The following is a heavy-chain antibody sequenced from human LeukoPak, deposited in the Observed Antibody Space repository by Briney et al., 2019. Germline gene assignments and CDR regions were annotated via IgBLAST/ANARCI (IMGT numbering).Heavy chain of an antibody. Sequence: PAGTLRLSCAASGVTVSSFYLAWVRQAPGKGLDWVSVIYPDGRTYYTESVKGRFTISRDSSENSLFLQMNSLRAEDTAVFYCATLKGWYGEGCFDCWGQGTLVTVSS. D-gene: IGHD3-10*01. CDR1: GVTVSSFY. J-gene: IGHJ4*02. CDR2: IYPDGRT. CDR3: ATLKGWYGEGCFDC. V-gene: IGHV3-53*01.